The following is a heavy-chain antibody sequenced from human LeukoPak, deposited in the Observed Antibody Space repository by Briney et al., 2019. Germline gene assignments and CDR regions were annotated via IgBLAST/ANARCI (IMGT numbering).Heavy chain of an antibody. Sequence: PSETLSLACTVSGASISSHYWSWIRQPPGKGLEWIGYIYYSGSTNYNPSLKSRVTISVDTSKNQFSLKLSSVTAADTAVYYCARDRGTYYYGSGGNWFDPWGQGTLVTVSS. CDR1: GASISSHY. CDR3: ARDRGTYYYGSGGNWFDP. J-gene: IGHJ5*02. D-gene: IGHD3-10*01. V-gene: IGHV4-59*11. CDR2: IYYSGST.